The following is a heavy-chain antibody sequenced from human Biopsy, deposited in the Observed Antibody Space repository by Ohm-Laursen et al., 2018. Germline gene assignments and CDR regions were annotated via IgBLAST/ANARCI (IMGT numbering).Heavy chain of an antibody. D-gene: IGHD1-26*01. CDR1: GGSISGHF. Sequence: SETLSLTCSVSGGSISGHFWSWVRQPAGKGLEWIGRIYSNGNTNYNPSLKSRVSMSVDTSKSHFSLNLTSVTAADTAVYYCARDEGLLRAFDIWGQGTLGTVSS. V-gene: IGHV4-4*07. J-gene: IGHJ3*02. CDR2: IYSNGNT. CDR3: ARDEGLLRAFDI.